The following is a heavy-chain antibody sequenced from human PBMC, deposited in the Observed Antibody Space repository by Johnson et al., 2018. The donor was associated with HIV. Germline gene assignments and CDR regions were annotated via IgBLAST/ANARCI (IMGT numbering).Heavy chain of an antibody. V-gene: IGHV3-11*04. CDR1: GFTVSSNY. J-gene: IGHJ3*02. Sequence: QVQLVESGGGLIQPGGSLRLSCAASGFTVSSNYMSWIRQAPGKGLAWVSYISGSGRTISYADSVKGRFTISRDNAKNSLHLQMNSLRAEDTAVYYCVRRMVVGYHAFDIWGQGTVVTVSS. CDR3: VRRMVVGYHAFDI. CDR2: ISGSGRTI. D-gene: IGHD2-21*01.